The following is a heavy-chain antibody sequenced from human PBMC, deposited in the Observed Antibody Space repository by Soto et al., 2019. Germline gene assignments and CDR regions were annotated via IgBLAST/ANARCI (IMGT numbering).Heavy chain of an antibody. CDR1: GFTFSTHW. D-gene: IGHD3-10*01. CDR3: ARAPYGSGSYYYYYYYGMDV. CDR2: INTDGSST. V-gene: IGHV3-74*01. J-gene: IGHJ6*02. Sequence: EVLLVESGGDLVQPGASLTLSCAASGFTFSTHWMHWVRQAPGKGLVWVSRINTDGSSTNHADSVKGRFTISRDNAKNTLYLQMNSLPVEDTAVYYCARAPYGSGSYYYYYYYGMDVWGQGTTVTVSS.